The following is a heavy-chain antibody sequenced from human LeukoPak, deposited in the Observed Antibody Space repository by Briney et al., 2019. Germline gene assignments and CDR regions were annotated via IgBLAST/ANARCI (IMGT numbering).Heavy chain of an antibody. CDR2: ISPYRSNT. CDR3: ARDLKNGGDSDPYYYYYMDV. D-gene: IGHD2-21*02. V-gene: IGHV1-18*01. CDR1: GFTFTSYG. Sequence: ASVKVSCKASGFTFTSYGISWVRQAPGQGLKWMGWISPYRSNTNYAQKLQGRVTMTTDTSTSTAYMELRSLRSDDTAVYYCARDLKNGGDSDPYYYYYMDVWGKGTTVTVSS. J-gene: IGHJ6*03.